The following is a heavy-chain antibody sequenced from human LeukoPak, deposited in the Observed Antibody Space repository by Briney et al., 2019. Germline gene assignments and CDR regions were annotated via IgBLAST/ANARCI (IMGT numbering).Heavy chain of an antibody. Sequence: GGSLRLSCAASGFTFSSYAMSWVRQAPGKGLEWVSAISGSGGSTYYADSVKGRFTISRDNSKNTLYLQMNSLRAEDTAVYYCARPYGRYSGSYFDYFDYWGQGTLVTVSS. J-gene: IGHJ4*02. CDR3: ARPYGRYSGSYFDYFDY. D-gene: IGHD1-26*01. CDR2: ISGSGGST. V-gene: IGHV3-23*01. CDR1: GFTFSSYA.